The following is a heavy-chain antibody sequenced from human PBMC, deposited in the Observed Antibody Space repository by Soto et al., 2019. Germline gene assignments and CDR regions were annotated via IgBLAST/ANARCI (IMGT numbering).Heavy chain of an antibody. V-gene: IGHV5-51*01. CDR3: ATGVVVAATSYYYYGMDV. Sequence: PGESLKISCKGSGYYFTGYWIAWVRQMPGKGLEWMGIIYPHDSETKYSPSFQGQVTISVDKSISAAFLHWSSLKASDTAMYYCATGVVVAATSYYYYGMDVWGQGTTVTVSS. D-gene: IGHD2-15*01. CDR1: GYYFTGYW. CDR2: IYPHDSET. J-gene: IGHJ6*02.